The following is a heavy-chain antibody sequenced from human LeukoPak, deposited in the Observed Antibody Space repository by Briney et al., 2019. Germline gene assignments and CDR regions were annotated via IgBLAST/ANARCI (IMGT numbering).Heavy chain of an antibody. CDR1: GFTFSSYS. J-gene: IGHJ6*02. Sequence: PGGSLRLSCAASGFTFSSYSMNWVRQAPGKGLEWVSSISSSSSYIYYADSVKGRFTISRDNAKNSLYLQMNSLRAEDTAVYYCARGRIAKIVVVHSFSYGMDVWGQGTTVTVSS. V-gene: IGHV3-21*01. CDR3: ARGRIAKIVVVHSFSYGMDV. CDR2: ISSSSSYI. D-gene: IGHD3-22*01.